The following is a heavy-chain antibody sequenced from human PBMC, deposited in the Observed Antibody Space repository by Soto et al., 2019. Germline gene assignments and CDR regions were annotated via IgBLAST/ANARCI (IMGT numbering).Heavy chain of an antibody. Sequence: SETLSLTCTVSGGSISRGDYYWSLIRQPPGKGLEWIGYIYYSGSTYYNPSLKSRVTISVDTSKNQFSLKLSSVTAADTALYYCARDWLHLGSYGENWFDPWGQGTLVTVSS. J-gene: IGHJ5*02. CDR1: GGSISRGDYY. CDR2: IYYSGST. D-gene: IGHD5-18*01. CDR3: ARDWLHLGSYGENWFDP. V-gene: IGHV4-30-4*01.